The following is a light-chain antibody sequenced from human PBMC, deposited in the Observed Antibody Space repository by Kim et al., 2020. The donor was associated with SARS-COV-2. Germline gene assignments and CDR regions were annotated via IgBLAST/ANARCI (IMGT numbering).Light chain of an antibody. CDR1: QNIVDR. Sequence: YVSPGERATLSCRASQNIVDRLAWYQQRPGQAPRHLIHGASTRATDIPARFTGSGSGTEFTLTISSLQSEDFAVYYCQQYNDWPTFGLGTKVDIK. CDR2: GAS. J-gene: IGKJ1*01. CDR3: QQYNDWPT. V-gene: IGKV3-15*01.